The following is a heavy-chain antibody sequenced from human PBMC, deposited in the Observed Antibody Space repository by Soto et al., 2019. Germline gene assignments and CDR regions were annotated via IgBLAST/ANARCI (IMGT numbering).Heavy chain of an antibody. CDR2: INAGSGST. Sequence: QVQLVQSGAEVKKPGASVKVSCKASGYTFSRYAMHWVRQAPGQRLEWMGWINAGSGSTKYSQKFQGRVTITRDTSASIALMDLSSLTSEDTAVYYCAREVAVAGTNFFDYWGQGTLVTVSS. CDR1: GYTFSRYA. J-gene: IGHJ4*02. D-gene: IGHD6-13*01. CDR3: AREVAVAGTNFFDY. V-gene: IGHV1-3*01.